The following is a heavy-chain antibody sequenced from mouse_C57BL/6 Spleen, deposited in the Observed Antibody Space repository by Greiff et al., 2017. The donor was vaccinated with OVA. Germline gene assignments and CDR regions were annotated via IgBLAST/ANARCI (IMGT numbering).Heavy chain of an antibody. J-gene: IGHJ2*01. V-gene: IGHV3-6*01. CDR1: GYSITSGYY. D-gene: IGHD2-5*01. CDR2: ISYDGSN. CDR3: ARDKIAYSNYFDY. Sequence: EVQLQQSGPGLVKPSQSLSLTCSVTGYSITSGYYWNWIRQFPGNKLEWMGYISYDGSNNYNPSLKNRISITRDTSKNQFFLKLNSVTTEDTATYYCARDKIAYSNYFDYWGQGTTLTVSS.